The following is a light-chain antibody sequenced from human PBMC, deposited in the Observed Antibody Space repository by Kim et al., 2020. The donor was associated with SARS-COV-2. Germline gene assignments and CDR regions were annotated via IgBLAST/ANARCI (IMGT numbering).Light chain of an antibody. CDR1: QSIPTD. Sequence: LSAGERATLSCRASQSIPTDLAWYQQKPGQAPRLFIYDASNRAAGIPARFSGGGSGTDFTLTVSSLEPEDSAVYYCQQRNKWPRTFGQGTKVDIK. J-gene: IGKJ1*01. CDR2: DAS. CDR3: QQRNKWPRT. V-gene: IGKV3-11*01.